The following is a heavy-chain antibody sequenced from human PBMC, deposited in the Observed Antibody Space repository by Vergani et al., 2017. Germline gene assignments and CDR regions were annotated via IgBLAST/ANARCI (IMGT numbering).Heavy chain of an antibody. V-gene: IGHV1-69*09. CDR1: GYTFTGYY. CDR3: AVEIAAAGTSWFDP. CDR2: IIPILGIA. Sequence: QVQLVQSGAEVKKPGASVKVSCKASGYTFTGYYMHWVRQAPGKGLEWMGWIIPILGIANYAQKFQGRVTITADKSTSTAYMELSSLRSEDTAVYYCAVEIAAAGTSWFDPWGQGTLVTVSS. J-gene: IGHJ5*02. D-gene: IGHD6-13*01.